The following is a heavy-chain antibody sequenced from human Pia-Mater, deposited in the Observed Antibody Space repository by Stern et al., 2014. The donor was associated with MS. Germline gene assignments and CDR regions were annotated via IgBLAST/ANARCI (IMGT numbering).Heavy chain of an antibody. V-gene: IGHV4-39*01. D-gene: IGHD3-22*01. J-gene: IGHJ5*02. CDR1: GGSISSSSYY. CDR2: IYYSGTT. Sequence: QVQLVESGPGLVKPSETLSLTCTVSGGSISSSSYYWGWIRQPPGKGLEWVGRIYYSGTTYYNPPIKSRVTISVDTSKNQFSLKLTSVTAADTAVYYCARWAYSSGWYNWFDPWGQGTLVTVSS. CDR3: ARWAYSSGWYNWFDP.